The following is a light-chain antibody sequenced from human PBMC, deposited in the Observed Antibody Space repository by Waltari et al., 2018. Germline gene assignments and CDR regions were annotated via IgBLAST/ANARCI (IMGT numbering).Light chain of an antibody. CDR1: QSVSSTY. CDR2: GAS. Sequence: EVVLPQSPGTLSLSPGERATLSCRASQSVSSTYLAWYQQQAGQAPRLLIYGASIRATGIPDRFSGAGSGTDFTLIISRLEPEDFAMYYCQHYGTSPPLTFGGGTKVEIK. V-gene: IGKV3-20*01. J-gene: IGKJ4*01. CDR3: QHYGTSPPLT.